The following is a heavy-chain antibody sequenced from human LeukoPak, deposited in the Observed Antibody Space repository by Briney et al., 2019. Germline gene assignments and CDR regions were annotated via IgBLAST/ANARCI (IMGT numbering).Heavy chain of an antibody. V-gene: IGHV3-53*01. CDR2: IYSGGST. J-gene: IGHJ4*02. CDR1: GFTVSSNY. CDR3: ARGLSGSYHYFDY. Sequence: PGESLRLCCAVSGFTVSSNYMSWVRQAPGKGLEWVSVIYSGGSTYYADSVKGRFTISRDNSKNTLYLQVNSLRAEDTAVYYCARGLSGSYHYFDYWGQGTLVTVSS. D-gene: IGHD1-26*01.